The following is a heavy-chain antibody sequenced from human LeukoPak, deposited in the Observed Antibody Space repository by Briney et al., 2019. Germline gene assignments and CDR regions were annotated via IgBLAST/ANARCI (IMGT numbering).Heavy chain of an antibody. CDR3: ARRRDDNGNYFDF. CDR2: VHYSGIT. J-gene: IGHJ4*02. Sequence: SETLPLTCTVPGGSISGLYWSWIRQPPGKRLEWIGSVHYSGITDYNPSLESRVTISVDTSKNHFSLKLSSVTAADTAVYYCARRRDDNGNYFDFWGQGTLVTVSS. CDR1: GGSISGLY. V-gene: IGHV4-59*08. D-gene: IGHD2-8*01.